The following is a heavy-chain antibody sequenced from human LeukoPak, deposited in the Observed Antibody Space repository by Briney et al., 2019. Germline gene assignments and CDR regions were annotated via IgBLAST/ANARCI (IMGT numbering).Heavy chain of an antibody. J-gene: IGHJ4*02. CDR3: ARDGRLRVSTGSFYY. D-gene: IGHD3-10*01. V-gene: IGHV1-69*13. CDR2: IIPIFGTT. CDR1: GYTFTGYY. Sequence: SVTVSCKAFGYTFTGYYMHWVRQAPGQGLEWMGGIIPIFGTTNYAQKFQGRVTITADESTSTAYMELRSLRSDDTAVYYCARDGRLRVSTGSFYYWGQGTLVTVSS.